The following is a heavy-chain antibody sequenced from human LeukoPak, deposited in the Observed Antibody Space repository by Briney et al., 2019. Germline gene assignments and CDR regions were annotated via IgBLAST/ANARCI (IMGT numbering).Heavy chain of an antibody. CDR2: IYHSGST. Sequence: SETLSLSCTVSGYSISSGYYWGWIRQPPGKGLEWIGIIYHSGSTYYNPSLKSRVTISVDTSKNPFSTKLSSVTAADTAVYYCARASRGDFWSGYQYYFDYWGQGTLVTVSS. CDR3: ARASRGDFWSGYQYYFDY. CDR1: GYSISSGYY. J-gene: IGHJ4*02. D-gene: IGHD3-3*01. V-gene: IGHV4-38-2*02.